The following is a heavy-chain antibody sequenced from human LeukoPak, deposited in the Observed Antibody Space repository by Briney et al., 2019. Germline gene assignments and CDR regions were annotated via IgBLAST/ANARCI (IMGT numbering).Heavy chain of an antibody. CDR3: ARGGNYYGSGSYYTEYNWFDP. CDR2: MNPNSGNT. D-gene: IGHD3-10*01. CDR1: GYTFTSYD. V-gene: IGHV1-8*01. Sequence: ASVKVSCTASGYTFTSYDINWVRQATGQGLEWMGWMNPNSGNTGYAQKFQGRVTMTRNTSISTAYMELSSLRSEDTAVYYCARGGNYYGSGSYYTEYNWFDPWGQGTLVTVSS. J-gene: IGHJ5*02.